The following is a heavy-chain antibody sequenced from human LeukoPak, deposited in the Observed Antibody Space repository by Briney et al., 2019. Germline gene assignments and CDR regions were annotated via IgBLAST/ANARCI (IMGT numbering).Heavy chain of an antibody. CDR3: ARERDIVVVPAAAFDI. Sequence: PGGSLRLSCAASGFTFSSYAMHWVRQAPGKGLEWVAVISYDGSNKYYADSVKGRFTISRDNSKNTLYLQMNSLRAEDTAVYYCARERDIVVVPAAAFDIWGQGTMVTVSS. CDR1: GFTFSSYA. D-gene: IGHD2-2*01. CDR2: ISYDGSNK. V-gene: IGHV3-30-3*01. J-gene: IGHJ3*02.